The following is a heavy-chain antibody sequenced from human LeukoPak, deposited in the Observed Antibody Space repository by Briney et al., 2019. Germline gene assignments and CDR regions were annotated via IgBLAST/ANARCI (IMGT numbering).Heavy chain of an antibody. J-gene: IGHJ4*01. Sequence: GGSLRLSCAASGFTSSSYAMSWVRQAPGKGLEWVSAISGNGDSTYYADSVKGRLIISRDNSKDTVYLQMNSLRVEDTAVYHCGKERYGSSSVVDYWGHGTLVTVSS. CDR1: GFTSSSYA. CDR3: GKERYGSSSVVDY. CDR2: ISGNGDST. D-gene: IGHD6-6*01. V-gene: IGHV3-23*01.